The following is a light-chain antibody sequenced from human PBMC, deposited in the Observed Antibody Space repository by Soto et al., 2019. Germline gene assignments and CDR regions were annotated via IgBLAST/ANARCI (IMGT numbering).Light chain of an antibody. CDR3: QQGYDTPIT. CDR1: QNIITY. V-gene: IGKV1-39*01. J-gene: IGKJ5*01. CDR2: AAS. Sequence: DIQMTQSPSSLSASVGNRVNITCQASQNIITYLNWYQQKPGQAPKFLIYAASSLQSGVPSRFSGRGYGTDFTLTITSLQAEDFATYFCQQGYDTPITFGQGTRLEIK.